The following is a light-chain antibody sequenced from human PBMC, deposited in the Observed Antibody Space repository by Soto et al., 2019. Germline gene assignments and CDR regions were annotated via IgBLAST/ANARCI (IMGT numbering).Light chain of an antibody. CDR3: AAWDDSLSGPHVV. CDR1: SSNIGSNY. Sequence: QSVLTQPPSASGTPGQRVTISCSGSSSNIGSNYVYWYQQLPGTAPKLLIYSNNQRPSGVPDRFSGSKSGTSASLAISGLRSEDEADDYCAAWDDSLSGPHVVFGGGTKLTVL. V-gene: IGLV1-47*02. J-gene: IGLJ2*01. CDR2: SNN.